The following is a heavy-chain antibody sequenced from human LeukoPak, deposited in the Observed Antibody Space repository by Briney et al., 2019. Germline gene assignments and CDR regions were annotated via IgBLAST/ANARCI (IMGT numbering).Heavy chain of an antibody. V-gene: IGHV4-31*03. J-gene: IGHJ4*02. Sequence: SETLSLTCTVSGGSISSGGYYWSWIRQHPGKGLEWIGSIYYGGSTNYNPSLQGRVTISLDTSRNQFSRKLSSVTAADTAVYYCASGDNDPLFDYWGQGTLVTVSS. CDR3: ASGDNDPLFDY. D-gene: IGHD1-1*01. CDR1: GGSISSGGYY. CDR2: IYYGGST.